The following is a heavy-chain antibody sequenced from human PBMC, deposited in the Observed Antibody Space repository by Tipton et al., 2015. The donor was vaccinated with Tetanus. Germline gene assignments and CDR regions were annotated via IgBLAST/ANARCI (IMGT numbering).Heavy chain of an antibody. CDR1: GDSISRGGYF. D-gene: IGHD2-8*02. V-gene: IGHV4-61*08. Sequence: TLSLTCTVSGDSISRGGYFWDWIRQRPGEGPGWIGYIYYKGDTYYNPSLKSRVPISMDRSENQISLKMTSVTAADTAVYYCAGVTAQRTELYFEHWGQGTQVTVSS. CDR3: AGVTAQRTELYFEH. CDR2: IYYKGDT. J-gene: IGHJ1*01.